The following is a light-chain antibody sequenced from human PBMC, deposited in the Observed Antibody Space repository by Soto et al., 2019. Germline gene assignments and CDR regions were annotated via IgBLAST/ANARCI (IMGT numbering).Light chain of an antibody. CDR1: SSVVGGYNY. V-gene: IGLV2-8*01. CDR3: ISYAGSNNFV. Sequence: QSALTQPPSASGSPGQSVTISCTGTSSVVGGYNYVSWYQQHPGKAPKLLIYEVSQRPSGAPDRFSGSKSGSTASLTVSGLQADDEADYYCISYAGSNNFVFGTGTQLTVL. CDR2: EVS. J-gene: IGLJ1*01.